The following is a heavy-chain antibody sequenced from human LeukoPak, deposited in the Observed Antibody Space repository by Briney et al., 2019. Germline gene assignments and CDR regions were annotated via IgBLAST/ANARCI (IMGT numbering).Heavy chain of an antibody. D-gene: IGHD5-18*01. J-gene: IGHJ4*02. CDR3: ARDGPWVQLWLPSRGYFDY. V-gene: IGHV3-30-3*01. CDR2: ISYDGSNK. CDR1: GFTFSSYA. Sequence: GGSLRLSCAASGFTFSSYAMHWVRQAPGKGLEWVAVISYDGSNKYYADSVKGRSTISRDNSKNTLYLQMNSLRAEDTAVYYCARDGPWVQLWLPSRGYFDYWGQGTLVTVSS.